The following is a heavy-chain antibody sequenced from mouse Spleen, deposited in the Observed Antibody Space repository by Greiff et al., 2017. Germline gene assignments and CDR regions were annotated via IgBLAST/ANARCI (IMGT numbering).Heavy chain of an antibody. V-gene: IGHV6-3*01. CDR2: IRLKSDNYAT. CDR3: TDLGRGY. CDR1: GFTFSNYW. D-gene: IGHD4-1*01. Sequence: EVQLQQSGGGLVQPGGSMKLSCVASGFTFSNYWMNWVRQSPEKGLEWVAQIRLKSDNYATHYAESVKGRFTISRDDSKSSVYLQMNNLRAEDTGIYYCTDLGRGYWGQGTTLTVSS. J-gene: IGHJ2*01.